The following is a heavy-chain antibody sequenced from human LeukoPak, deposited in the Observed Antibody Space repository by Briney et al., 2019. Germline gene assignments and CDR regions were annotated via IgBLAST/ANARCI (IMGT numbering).Heavy chain of an antibody. CDR1: GFTFSSYS. CDR3: ARGERITMIVVVIRAGFDY. CDR2: ISSSRNYI. D-gene: IGHD3-22*01. V-gene: IGHV3-21*01. J-gene: IGHJ4*02. Sequence: GGTLRLSCAASGFTFSSYSMNWVRQAPGKGLEWVSSISSSRNYIYYADSVKGRFTISRDNAKNSLYLQMNSLRAEDTAVYYCARGERITMIVVVIRAGFDYWGQGTLVTVSS.